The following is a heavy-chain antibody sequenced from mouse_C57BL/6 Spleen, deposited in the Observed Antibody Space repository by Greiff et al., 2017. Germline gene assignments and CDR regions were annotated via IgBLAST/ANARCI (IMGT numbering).Heavy chain of an antibody. Sequence: QVQLQQPGAELVKPGASVKLSCKASGYTFTSYWMQWVKQRPGQGLEWIGEIDPSDSYTNYNQKFKGKATLTVDTSSSTAYMQLSSLTSEDSAVYYCARKEVLPLAMDYWGQGTSGTVSS. CDR1: GYTFTSYW. CDR3: ARKEVLPLAMDY. CDR2: IDPSDSYT. D-gene: IGHD1-1*01. V-gene: IGHV1-50*01. J-gene: IGHJ4*01.